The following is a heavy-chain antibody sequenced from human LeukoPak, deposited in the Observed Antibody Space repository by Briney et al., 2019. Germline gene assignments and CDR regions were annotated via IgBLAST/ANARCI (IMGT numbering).Heavy chain of an antibody. CDR3: ARHALSCRGGSCYPDWFDP. Sequence: SETLSLTCTVSGGXLSSYYWSWIRQPPGKGLEWIGYIYYTGGTNSNPSLKSRVTISMDTSKNQFSLKLTSVTAADTALYYCARHALSCRGGSCYPDWFDPWGQGTLVTVSS. J-gene: IGHJ5*02. CDR2: IYYTGGT. D-gene: IGHD2-15*01. CDR1: GGXLSSYY. V-gene: IGHV4-59*08.